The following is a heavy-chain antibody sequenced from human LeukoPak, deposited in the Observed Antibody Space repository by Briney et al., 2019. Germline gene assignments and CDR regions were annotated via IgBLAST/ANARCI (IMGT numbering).Heavy chain of an antibody. CDR2: ISWNSGDI. Sequence: GRSLRLSCAASGFSFGGYALHWVRQAPGKGLEWVASISWNSGDIVHADSVKGRFTISRDNAKNSLYLQMDSLRTEDTALYYCVKSGGYATAIRYFDLWGRGALVTVSS. J-gene: IGHJ2*01. D-gene: IGHD2-21*02. CDR3: VKSGGYATAIRYFDL. CDR1: GFSFGGYA. V-gene: IGHV3-9*01.